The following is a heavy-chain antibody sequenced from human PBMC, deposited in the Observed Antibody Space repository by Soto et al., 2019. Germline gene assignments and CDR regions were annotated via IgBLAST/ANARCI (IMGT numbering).Heavy chain of an antibody. V-gene: IGHV3-15*01. Sequence: EVQLVESGGGLVKPGGSLRLSCAASGFTFSNAWMSWVRQAPGKGLEWVGRIKSKPDGGTTEYAAPVKGRFTISRDDSKNTLYLQMNSLKTEDTAVYYCTTAKTARYFSSTSCYTYYYYGMDVWGQGTTVTVSS. D-gene: IGHD2-2*02. CDR2: IKSKPDGGTT. CDR1: GFTFSNAW. J-gene: IGHJ6*02. CDR3: TTAKTARYFSSTSCYTYYYYGMDV.